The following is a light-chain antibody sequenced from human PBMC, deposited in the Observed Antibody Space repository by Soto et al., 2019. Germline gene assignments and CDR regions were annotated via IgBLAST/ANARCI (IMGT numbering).Light chain of an antibody. CDR3: SSYTSSITPYV. Sequence: QSALTQPASVSGSTGQSITISCTGTITDIGAYNYVSWYQQHPGKAPKLLIYGVSSRPSGVSNRFSASKSGNAAYLTISGLQADDEAEYYCSSYTSSITPYVFGTGTKLTVL. J-gene: IGLJ1*01. V-gene: IGLV2-14*01. CDR2: GVS. CDR1: ITDIGAYNY.